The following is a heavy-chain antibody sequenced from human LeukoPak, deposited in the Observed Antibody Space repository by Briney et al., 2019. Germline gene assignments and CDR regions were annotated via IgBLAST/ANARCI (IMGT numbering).Heavy chain of an antibody. Sequence: SETLSLTCTVSGGSISSYYWSWIRQPPGKGLEWIGYIYYSGSNNYNPSLKSRVTISVDTSKNQFSLKLSSVTAADTAVYYCARAYYDSSVLFDYWGQGTLVTVSS. CDR1: GGSISSYY. CDR3: ARAYYDSSVLFDY. J-gene: IGHJ4*02. D-gene: IGHD3-22*01. CDR2: IYYSGSN. V-gene: IGHV4-59*01.